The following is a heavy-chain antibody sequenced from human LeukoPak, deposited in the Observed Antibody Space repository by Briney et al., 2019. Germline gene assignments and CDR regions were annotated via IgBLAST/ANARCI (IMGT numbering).Heavy chain of an antibody. CDR2: ISYDGSNK. CDR3: ARDGAVASTEYWYFDL. V-gene: IGHV3-30*03. J-gene: IGHJ2*01. D-gene: IGHD6-19*01. CDR1: GFTFSSYG. Sequence: GRSLRLSCAASGFTFSSYGMHWVRQAPGKGLEWVAVISYDGSNKYYADSVKGRFTISRDNAKNSLYLQMNSLRAEDTAVYYCARDGAVASTEYWYFDLWGRGTLVTVSS.